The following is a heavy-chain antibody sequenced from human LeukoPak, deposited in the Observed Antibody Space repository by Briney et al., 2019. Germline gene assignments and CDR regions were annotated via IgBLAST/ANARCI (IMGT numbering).Heavy chain of an antibody. CDR2: IFPSGGGI. Sequence: GGSPRLSCAASGSTFSTFAMIWVRQPPGKGLEWVSSIFPSGGGIHYADSVRGRFTISRDNSKSTLSLQMNSLRAEDTAIYYCATYRQVLLPFESWGQGTLVTVSS. J-gene: IGHJ4*02. CDR1: GSTFSTFA. V-gene: IGHV3-23*01. CDR3: ATYRQVLLPFES. D-gene: IGHD2-8*02.